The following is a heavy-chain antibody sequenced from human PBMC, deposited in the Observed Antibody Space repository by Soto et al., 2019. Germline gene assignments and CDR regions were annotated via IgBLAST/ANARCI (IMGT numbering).Heavy chain of an antibody. D-gene: IGHD3-3*01. V-gene: IGHV1-8*01. CDR3: ARGLRFLEWLDYYYYYGMDV. CDR2: MNPNSGNT. Sequence: GASVKVSCKASGYTFTSYDINWVRRATGQGLEWMGWMNPNSGNTGYAQKLQGRVTMTRNTSISTAYMELSSLRSEDTAVYYCARGLRFLEWLDYYYYYGMDVWGQGTTVTVSS. CDR1: GYTFTSYD. J-gene: IGHJ6*02.